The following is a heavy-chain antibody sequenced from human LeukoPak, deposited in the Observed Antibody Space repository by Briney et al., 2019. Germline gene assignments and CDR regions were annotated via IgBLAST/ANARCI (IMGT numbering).Heavy chain of an antibody. V-gene: IGHV1-2*02. J-gene: IGHJ5*02. CDR3: AIAPYCSSTSCPNWFDP. CDR2: INPNSGGT. D-gene: IGHD2-2*01. CDR1: GYTFTGYY. Sequence: ASVKVSCKASGYTFTGYYMHWVRQAAGQGLERMGWINPNSGGTNYAQKFQGRVTMTRDTSMSTAYMELSRLRSDDTAVYYCAIAPYCSSTSCPNWFDPWGQGTLVTVSS.